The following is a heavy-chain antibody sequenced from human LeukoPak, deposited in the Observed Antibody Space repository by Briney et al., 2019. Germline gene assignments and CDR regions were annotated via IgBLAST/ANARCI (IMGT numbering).Heavy chain of an antibody. V-gene: IGHV3-66*01. D-gene: IGHD3-3*01. Sequence: GGSLRLSCAASGFTVSSNYMSWVRQAPGKGREWVSVIYSGGSTYYADSVKGRFTISRDNSKNTLYLQMNSLRAEDTAVYYCARDGRPITIFENYYGMDVWGQGTTVTVSS. CDR1: GFTVSSNY. CDR2: IYSGGST. J-gene: IGHJ6*02. CDR3: ARDGRPITIFENYYGMDV.